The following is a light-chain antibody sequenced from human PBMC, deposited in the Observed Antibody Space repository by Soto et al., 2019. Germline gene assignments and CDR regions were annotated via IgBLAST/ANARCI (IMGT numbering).Light chain of an antibody. CDR3: SSYTSSSTLRV. J-gene: IGLJ1*01. Sequence: SVLPKPASVSGSPGQSITISCTGTSSDVGGYNYVSWYQQHPGKAPKLMIYDVSNRPSGVSNRFSGSKSGNTASLTISGLQAEDEADYYCSSYTSSSTLRVFGTGTKVTVL. V-gene: IGLV2-14*01. CDR1: SSDVGGYNY. CDR2: DVS.